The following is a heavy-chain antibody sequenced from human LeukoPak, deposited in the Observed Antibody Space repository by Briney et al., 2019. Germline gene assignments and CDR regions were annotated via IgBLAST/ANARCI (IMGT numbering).Heavy chain of an antibody. J-gene: IGHJ5*02. CDR2: IYYSGST. D-gene: IGHD3-3*01. Sequence: SGTLSLTCTVSGGSISSSSYYWGWLRQPPGTGVEWIGSIYYSGSTYYNPSLKSRVTISVDTSKNQFSLKLSSVTAADTAVYYCAREVTIFGVVIANWFDPWGQGTLVTVSS. V-gene: IGHV4-39*02. CDR3: AREVTIFGVVIANWFDP. CDR1: GGSISSSSYY.